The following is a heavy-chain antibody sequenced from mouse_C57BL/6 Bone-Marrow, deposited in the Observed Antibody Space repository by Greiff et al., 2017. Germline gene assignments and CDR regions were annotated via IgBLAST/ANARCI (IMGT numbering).Heavy chain of an antibody. V-gene: IGHV5-17*01. CDR1: GFTFSDYG. D-gene: IGHD2-3*01. CDR2: ISSGSSTI. J-gene: IGHJ4*01. Sequence: EVQLVESGGGLVKPGGSLKLSCAASGFTFSDYGMHWVRQAPEKGLEWVAYISSGSSTIYYADTVKGRFTISRDNAKNTLFLQMTSLRSEDTAMYYCAKYGGYYYYAMDYWGQGTSVTVSS. CDR3: AKYGGYYYYAMDY.